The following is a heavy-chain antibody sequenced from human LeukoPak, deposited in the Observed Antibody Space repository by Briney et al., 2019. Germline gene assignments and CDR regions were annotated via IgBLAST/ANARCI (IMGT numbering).Heavy chain of an antibody. J-gene: IGHJ4*02. V-gene: IGHV1-46*01. D-gene: IGHD3-10*01. Sequence: GASVKVSCKASGYTFTSYYMHWVRQAPGQGLEWMGIINPSGGSTSYAQKFQGRVTMTRDTSTSTVYMELSSLRSEDTAVYYCARGLTPFMVRGPYFDSWGQGILVTVSS. CDR3: ARGLTPFMVRGPYFDS. CDR1: GYTFTSYY. CDR2: INPSGGST.